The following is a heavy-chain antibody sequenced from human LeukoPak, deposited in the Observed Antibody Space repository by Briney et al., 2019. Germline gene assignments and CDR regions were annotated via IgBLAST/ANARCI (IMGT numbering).Heavy chain of an antibody. CDR2: VIPIFGTA. D-gene: IGHD6-13*01. J-gene: IGHJ4*02. CDR1: GGTFSSYA. CDR3: ARGGGYSSSWYNPN. Sequence: GASVKVSCKASGGTFSSYAISWVRQAPGQGLEWMGGVIPIFGTANFAQKFQGRVTITADESTSTAYMELSSLRSEDTAVYYCARGGGYSSSWYNPNWGQGTLVTVSS. V-gene: IGHV1-69*13.